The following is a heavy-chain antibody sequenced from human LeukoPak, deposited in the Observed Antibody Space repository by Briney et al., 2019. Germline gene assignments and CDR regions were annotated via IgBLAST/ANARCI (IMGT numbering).Heavy chain of an antibody. CDR2: IYPGDSDT. CDR3: ARAPTSVSNPYYFDY. Sequence: GESLKISCKASGYSFSNYWIGWVRQMPGKGLEWMGIIYPGDSDTRYSPSFQGQVTISADKSITTGYLQWSSLKASDTAMYYCARAPTSVSNPYYFDYWGQGALSPSPQ. V-gene: IGHV5-51*01. CDR1: GYSFSNYW. J-gene: IGHJ4*02. D-gene: IGHD4-11*01.